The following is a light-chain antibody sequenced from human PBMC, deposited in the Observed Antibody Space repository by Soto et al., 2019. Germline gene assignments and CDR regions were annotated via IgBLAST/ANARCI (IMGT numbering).Light chain of an antibody. V-gene: IGLV1-40*01. CDR3: QSYDSSLSGYV. J-gene: IGLJ1*01. Sequence: QSVLTQPPSVSEAPGQRVTISGTGSSSNIGAGYEAHWYQQVPGTAPKLLIYENNNRPSGVPDRFSGSQSGTSASLAITGLQAEDEAEYYCQSYDSSLSGYVFGTGAKLTVL. CDR2: ENN. CDR1: SSNIGAGYE.